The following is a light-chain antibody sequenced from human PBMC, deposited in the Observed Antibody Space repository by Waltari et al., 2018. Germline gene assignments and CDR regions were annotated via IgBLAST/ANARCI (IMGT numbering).Light chain of an antibody. CDR3: AAWDDSLNGVV. J-gene: IGLJ2*01. CDR2: SNN. Sequence: QSPLTQPPSASGTPGPRVTIPCSGSSSNIGSETVNWYQQLPGTAPKLLIYSNNQRPSGVPDRFSGSKSGTSASLAISGLQSEDEADYYCAAWDDSLNGVVFGGGTKLTVL. CDR1: SSNIGSET. V-gene: IGLV1-44*01.